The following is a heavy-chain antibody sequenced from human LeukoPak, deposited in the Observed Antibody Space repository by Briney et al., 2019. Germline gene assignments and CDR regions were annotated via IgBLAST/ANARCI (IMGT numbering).Heavy chain of an antibody. J-gene: IGHJ4*02. V-gene: IGHV3-7*01. Sequence: GGTLRLSCAASGFTFSSYWMSWVRQAPGKGLEWVANIKQDGSEKYYVDSVKGRFTISRDNAKNSLYLQMNSLRAEDTAVYYCARDWGGRSAVAGTFDYWGQGTLVTVSS. CDR3: ARDWGGRSAVAGTFDY. D-gene: IGHD6-19*01. CDR2: IKQDGSEK. CDR1: GFTFSSYW.